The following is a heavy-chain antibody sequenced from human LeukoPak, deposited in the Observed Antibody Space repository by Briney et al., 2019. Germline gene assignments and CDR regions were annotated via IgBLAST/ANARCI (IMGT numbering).Heavy chain of an antibody. J-gene: IGHJ6*03. CDR2: TYYRSKWYN. Sequence: SQTLSLTCATSGDSVSSNSAAWNWIRQSPSRGLEWLGRTYYRSKWYNDYEVSVKSRITINPDTSKNQFSLQLNSVTPEDTAVYYCSRAHIGDFPPYYYYYMDVWGKGTTVTVSS. V-gene: IGHV6-1*01. CDR1: GDSVSSNSAA. CDR3: SRAHIGDFPPYYYYYMDV. D-gene: IGHD4-17*01.